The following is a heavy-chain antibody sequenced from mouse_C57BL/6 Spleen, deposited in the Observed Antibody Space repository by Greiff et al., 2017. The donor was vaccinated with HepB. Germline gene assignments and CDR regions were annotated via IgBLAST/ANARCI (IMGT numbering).Heavy chain of an antibody. J-gene: IGHJ2*01. V-gene: IGHV1-26*01. CDR1: GYTFTDYY. CDR3: AKGDYGSSYVY. Sequence: VQLQQSGPELVKPGASVKISCKASGYTFTDYYMNWVKQSHGKSLEWIGDINPNNGGTSYNQKFKGKATLTVDKSSSTAYMELRSLTSEDSAVYYCAKGDYGSSYVYWGQSTTLTVSS. CDR2: INPNNGGT. D-gene: IGHD1-1*01.